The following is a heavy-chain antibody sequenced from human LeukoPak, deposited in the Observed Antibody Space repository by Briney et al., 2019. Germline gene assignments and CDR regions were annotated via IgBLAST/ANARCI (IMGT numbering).Heavy chain of an antibody. D-gene: IGHD2-15*01. CDR3: ARDLVPYCSGGSCSTFDF. V-gene: IGHV3-21*01. J-gene: IGHJ4*02. CDR2: ISSSSSYI. CDR1: EFTFSSYA. Sequence: GGSLRLSCAASEFTFSSYATNWVRQAPGKGLEWVSSISSSSSYIYYADSVKGRFTISRHNAKNSLYLQMNSLRAEDTAVYYCARDLVPYCSGGSCSTFDFWGQGILVTVSS.